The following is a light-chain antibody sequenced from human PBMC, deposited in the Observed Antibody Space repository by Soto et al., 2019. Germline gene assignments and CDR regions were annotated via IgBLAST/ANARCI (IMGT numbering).Light chain of an antibody. V-gene: IGKV1-5*01. CDR2: DAS. J-gene: IGKJ1*01. Sequence: DIQITPSPYTLSTSLGDRVTIPCRASQGISDSLAWYQQKPGKAPFLLFSDASNLERGVPSRFSGSGSGTEFTLTISSMQPDDFATYYCQKYTGYSRTFGQGTMVDIK. CDR3: QKYTGYSRT. CDR1: QGISDS.